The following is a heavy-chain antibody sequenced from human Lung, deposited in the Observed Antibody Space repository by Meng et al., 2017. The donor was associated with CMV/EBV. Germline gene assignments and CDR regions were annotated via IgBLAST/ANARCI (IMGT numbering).Heavy chain of an antibody. CDR2: IYHSGST. J-gene: IGHJ4*02. V-gene: IGHV4-4*02. D-gene: IGHD6-19*01. Sequence: LQEAGPGLVKPLGTLVLPCAVSGGSISSRNWGSWVRQPPGKGLEWIGEIYHSGSTNYNPSLKSRVTISVDKSKNQFSLKLSSVTAADTAVYYCASFPPPGKQWLVTDYWGQGTLVTVSS. CDR1: GGSISSRNW. CDR3: ASFPPPGKQWLVTDY.